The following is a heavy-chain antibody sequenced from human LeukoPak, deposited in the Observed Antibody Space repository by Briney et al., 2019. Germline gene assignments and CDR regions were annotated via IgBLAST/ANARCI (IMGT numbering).Heavy chain of an antibody. CDR1: GGSISNYY. V-gene: IGHV4-59*01. Sequence: SETLSLTCTVSGGSISNYYWTWIRQPQGKGLEWIGSIYYGGRTDYNPSLKSRVTISLDTPKNQFSLKLSSVTAADTAVYYCARDGGYGSGSALWGQGTLITVSS. J-gene: IGHJ4*02. D-gene: IGHD3-10*01. CDR2: IYYGGRT. CDR3: ARDGGYGSGSAL.